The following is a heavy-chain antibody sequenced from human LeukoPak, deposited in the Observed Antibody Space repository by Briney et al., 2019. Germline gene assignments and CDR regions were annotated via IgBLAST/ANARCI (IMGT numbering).Heavy chain of an antibody. CDR1: GFTFSGYE. CDR2: TSPSGNTV. V-gene: IGHV3-48*03. CDR3: ASFTDY. Sequence: GGSLRLYCAASGFTFSGYEMTWVRQAPGKGLVWVAYTSPSGNTVYYADSVKGRFTMSRDNAENSLYLQMNSLRVEDTAVYYCASFTDYWGQGTQVAVSS. J-gene: IGHJ4*02.